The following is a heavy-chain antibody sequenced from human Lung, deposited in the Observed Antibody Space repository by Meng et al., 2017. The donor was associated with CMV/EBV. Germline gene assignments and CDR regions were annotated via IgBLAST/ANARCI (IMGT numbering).Heavy chain of an antibody. CDR1: GFTFSSYW. CDR2: IKQDGSEK. D-gene: IGHD2-21*01. CDR3: ARDNSIIADYGMDV. V-gene: IGHV3-7*01. J-gene: IGHJ6*02. Sequence: ESLKISCAASGFTFSSYWMNWVRQAPGKGLEWVANIKQDGSEKYYVDSVKGRFTISRDNAKNSLYLQMNSLRAEDTAVYYCARDNSIIADYGMDVWGQGTRVTVSS.